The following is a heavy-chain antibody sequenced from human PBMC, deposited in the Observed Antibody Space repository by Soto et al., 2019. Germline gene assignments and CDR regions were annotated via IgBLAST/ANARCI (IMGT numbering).Heavy chain of an antibody. D-gene: IGHD5-12*01. CDR1: GFTFSIYG. J-gene: IGHJ4*02. CDR3: AKDFGDIVATMDGGFYCY. CDR2: ISYDGSNK. Sequence: GGSLRLSCAASGFTFSIYGMHWVRQAPGKGLEWVAVISYDGSNKYYADSVKGRFTISRDNSKNTLYLQMNSLRAEDTAVYYCAKDFGDIVATMDGGFYCYCGRRSLVPVSS. V-gene: IGHV3-30*18.